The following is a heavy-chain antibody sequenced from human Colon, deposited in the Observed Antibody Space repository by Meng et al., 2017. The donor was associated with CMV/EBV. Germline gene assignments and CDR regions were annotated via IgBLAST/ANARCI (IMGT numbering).Heavy chain of an antibody. CDR2: ISYDESNR. CDR3: ARDLRAVAVYFFDY. D-gene: IGHD6-19*01. J-gene: IGHJ4*02. V-gene: IGHV3-30-3*01. CDR1: GFTFNNYA. Sequence: LSLTCVASGFTFNNYAMHWVRQAPGKGLEWVAVISYDESNRYYGDSVKGRFTISRDNSKNTVYLQMNSLRPDDTAVYYCARDLRAVAVYFFDYWGQGALVTVSS.